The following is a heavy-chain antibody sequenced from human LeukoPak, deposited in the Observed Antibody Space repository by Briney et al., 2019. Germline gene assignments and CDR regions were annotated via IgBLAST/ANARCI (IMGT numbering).Heavy chain of an antibody. J-gene: IGHJ6*02. CDR2: INSDGSST. V-gene: IGHV3-74*01. Sequence: GGSLRLSCAASGFTFSNYWVHWVRQAPGKGLVWVSRINSDGSSTDYADSVKGRFTISRDNAKNTLYLQMNSLRAGDTAVYYCARDGFCSAGRCYGMDVWGQGTTVTVSS. CDR3: ARDGFCSAGRCYGMDV. D-gene: IGHD2-15*01. CDR1: GFTFSNYW.